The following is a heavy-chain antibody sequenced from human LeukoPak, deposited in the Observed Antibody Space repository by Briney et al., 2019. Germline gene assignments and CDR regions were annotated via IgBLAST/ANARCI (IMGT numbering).Heavy chain of an antibody. Sequence: SETLSLTCAVSGGSISNSNWWSWVRQPPGKGLEWIGYIYHTGSTSYNPSLKGRVTISVDTSKNQFSLKLSSVTAADTAVYYCARGRWELSYYFDYWGQGTLVTVSS. J-gene: IGHJ4*02. CDR3: ARGRWELSYYFDY. CDR1: GGSISNSNW. D-gene: IGHD1-26*01. CDR2: IYHTGST. V-gene: IGHV4-4*02.